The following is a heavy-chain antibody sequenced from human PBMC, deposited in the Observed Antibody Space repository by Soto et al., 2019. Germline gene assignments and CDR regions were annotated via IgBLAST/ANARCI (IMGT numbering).Heavy chain of an antibody. CDR1: GYTFTRYN. J-gene: IGHJ3*02. Sequence: QAQLVQSGAEVKKPGASANISCKASGYTFTRYNIHWVRQAPGQGLEWMGIIDTRGGSADYTQRFQGRVTMTRDTSTGTVYMELSSLGSEDTAVYYCARDLPRDLVRGSLDIWGQGTLVTVSS. CDR2: IDTRGGSA. CDR3: ARDLPRDLVRGSLDI. V-gene: IGHV1-46*01. D-gene: IGHD3-10*02.